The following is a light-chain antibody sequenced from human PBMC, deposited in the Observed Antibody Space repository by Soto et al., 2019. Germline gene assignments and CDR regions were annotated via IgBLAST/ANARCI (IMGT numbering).Light chain of an antibody. J-gene: IGLJ1*01. CDR1: SSNIGAGYD. V-gene: IGLV1-40*01. CDR2: GNS. CDR3: QTNEIYPLGLYV. Sequence: QSVLTQPPSVSGAPGQRVTIPCTGSSSNIGAGYDVHWYQQLPGTAPKLLIYGNSNRPSGVPDRFSGSKSGTSASLAITGLQAEDVFDYDSQTNEIYPLGLYV.